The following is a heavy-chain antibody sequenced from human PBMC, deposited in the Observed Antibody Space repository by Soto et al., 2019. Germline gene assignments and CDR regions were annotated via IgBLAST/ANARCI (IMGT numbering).Heavy chain of an antibody. V-gene: IGHV4-59*01. CDR3: ARLQLVQKVIDY. CDR2: IFYSGGT. Sequence: SETLSLTCTVSGDSISTYYWSWIRQPPGKGLQWIGYIFYSGGTAYNPSLKSRVTISLDMSKKQISLKLSSVTTTDTATYFCARLQLVQKVIDYWGQGTLVTVSS. CDR1: GDSISTYY. D-gene: IGHD1-1*01. J-gene: IGHJ4*02.